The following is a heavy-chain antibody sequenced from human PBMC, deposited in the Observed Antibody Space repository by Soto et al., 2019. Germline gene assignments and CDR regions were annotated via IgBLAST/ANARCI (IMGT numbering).Heavy chain of an antibody. CDR1: GFTFSSYG. CDR3: AKDQQWLVPFDY. CDR2: ISYDGSNE. V-gene: IGHV3-30*18. D-gene: IGHD6-19*01. J-gene: IGHJ4*02. Sequence: PGGSLRLSCAASGFTFSSYGMHWVRQAPGKGLEWVALISYDGSNEYYADSVKGRFTISRDNSKNTLYLQMNSLRAEDTAVYYCAKDQQWLVPFDYWDQGTLVTVSS.